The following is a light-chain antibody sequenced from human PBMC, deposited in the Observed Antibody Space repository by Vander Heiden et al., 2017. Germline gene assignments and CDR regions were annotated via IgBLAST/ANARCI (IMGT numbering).Light chain of an antibody. CDR2: DVT. J-gene: IGLJ1*01. CDR3: SSYTTSSTQV. V-gene: IGLV2-14*03. CDR1: SSDVGNDNY. Sequence: QSALTPPASVSGSPGQSITISCAGTSSDVGNDNYVSWYQQHPGEAPKLVIYDVTNRPSGVSNRFSGAKSGNTASLTISGLQPEDEADYYCSSYTTSSTQVFGTGTKVTVL.